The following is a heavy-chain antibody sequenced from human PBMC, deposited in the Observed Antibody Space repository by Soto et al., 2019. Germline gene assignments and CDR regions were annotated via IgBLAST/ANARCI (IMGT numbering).Heavy chain of an antibody. J-gene: IGHJ4*02. CDR1: GFTFSSYA. V-gene: IGHV3-64*01. D-gene: IGHD3-22*01. CDR2: ISSNGGST. CDR3: ARVSGDSSVTTDY. Sequence: EVRLVESGGGLVQPGGSLRLSCAASGFTFSSYAMHWVRQAPGKGLEYVSAISSNGGSTYYANSVKGRFTISRDKSKNTLYLQMGSLRAEDMAVYYCARVSGDSSVTTDYWGQGTLVTVSS.